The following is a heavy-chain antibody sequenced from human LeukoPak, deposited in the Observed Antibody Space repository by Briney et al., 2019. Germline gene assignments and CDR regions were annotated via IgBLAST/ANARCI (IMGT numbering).Heavy chain of an antibody. CDR3: ARGFGELIRGDYYYYGMDV. V-gene: IGHV4-30-4*01. J-gene: IGHJ6*02. D-gene: IGHD3-10*01. Sequence: SQTLSLTCTVSGGSISSGGYYWSWIRKPPGKGLEWIGYIYYSGTTYYNPSLKCRVTISVDTSKNQFSLRLTSVTAADTAVYYCARGFGELIRGDYYYYGMDVWGQGTTVTVSS. CDR1: GGSISSGGYY. CDR2: IYYSGTT.